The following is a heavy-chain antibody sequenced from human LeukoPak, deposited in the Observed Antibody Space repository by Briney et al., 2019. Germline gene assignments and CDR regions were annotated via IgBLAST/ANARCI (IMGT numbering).Heavy chain of an antibody. V-gene: IGHV6-1*01. D-gene: IGHD2-2*02. CDR1: GDSVSSDSVT. CDR2: IYYWSKWYN. J-gene: IGHJ4*02. Sequence: SQTLSLTCAISGDSVSSDSVTWSWLRQSPSRGLEWLGRIYYWSKWYNDHALSVKSRMTINPDTSRNQFSLQLNSVTPEDTAVYYCARAIHGRGDFDYWGRGTLVTVSS. CDR3: ARAIHGRGDFDY.